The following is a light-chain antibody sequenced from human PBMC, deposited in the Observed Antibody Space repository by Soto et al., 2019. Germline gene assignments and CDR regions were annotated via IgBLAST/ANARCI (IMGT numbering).Light chain of an antibody. CDR1: QSVRRSF. V-gene: IGKV3-20*01. CDR2: HAS. J-gene: IGKJ2*01. Sequence: EIVLTQYPGTLSLSPGEVVTLSCRASQSVRRSFLAWYLQKHGQPLRLFIYHASSRAPGIPNRFSGSGSVTDLTLTISRQEPENLAVYNCQKYGSTPQTLRQVTKLDI. CDR3: QKYGSTPQT.